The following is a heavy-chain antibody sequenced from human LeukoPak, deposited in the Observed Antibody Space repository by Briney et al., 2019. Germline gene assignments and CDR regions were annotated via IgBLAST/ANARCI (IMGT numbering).Heavy chain of an antibody. D-gene: IGHD6-13*01. J-gene: IGHJ4*02. CDR2: IYTSGST. V-gene: IGHV4-61*02. CDR3: ARLSSSSWFDY. Sequence: SETLSLTCTVSGGSISSGSYYWSWIRQPAGKGLEWIGRIYTSGSTNYNPSLKSRVTISVDTSKNQFSLKLSSVTAADTAVYYCARLSSSSWFDYWGQGTLVTVSS. CDR1: GGSISSGSYY.